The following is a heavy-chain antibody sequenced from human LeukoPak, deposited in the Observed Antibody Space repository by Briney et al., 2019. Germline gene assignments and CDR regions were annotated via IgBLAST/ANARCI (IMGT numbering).Heavy chain of an antibody. J-gene: IGHJ4*02. CDR1: GFTFANYN. D-gene: IGHD1-26*01. Sequence: GESLRLSCAASGFTFANYNFNWVRQAPGKGLEWVSYISSTSSTIYYADSMKGRFTISRDNAKNSLYLQMNSLRAEDTAVYYCARDSVGATNYFDYWGQGTLVTVSS. V-gene: IGHV3-48*01. CDR3: ARDSVGATNYFDY. CDR2: ISSTSSTI.